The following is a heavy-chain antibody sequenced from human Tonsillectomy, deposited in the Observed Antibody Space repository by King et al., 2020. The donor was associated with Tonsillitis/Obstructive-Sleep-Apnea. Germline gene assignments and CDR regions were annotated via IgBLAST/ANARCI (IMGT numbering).Heavy chain of an antibody. CDR3: AKARTDKIPAAMGY. J-gene: IGHJ4*02. CDR1: GFTFSSYA. D-gene: IGHD2-2*01. Sequence: VQLVESGGGLVHPGGSLRLSCAASGFTFSSYALSWVRQAPGRGLEWVSGISDSGGSKYYADSVKGRFTISRANSKNTLSLQMNSLRAEDTAVYYCAKARTDKIPAAMGYWGQGTLVTVSS. CDR2: ISDSGGSK. V-gene: IGHV3-23*04.